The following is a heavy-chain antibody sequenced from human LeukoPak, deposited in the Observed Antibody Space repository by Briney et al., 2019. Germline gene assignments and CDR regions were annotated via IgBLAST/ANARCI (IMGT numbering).Heavy chain of an antibody. CDR2: ISSSSSTI. CDR1: GFTFSSYS. V-gene: IGHV3-48*01. J-gene: IGHJ3*02. CDR3: ARDGYYDFWSGSAAFDI. D-gene: IGHD3-3*01. Sequence: PGGSLRLSCAASGFTFSSYSMNWVRQAPGKGLEWVSYISSSSSTIYYADSVKGRFTISRVNAKNSLYLQMNSLRAEDTAVYYCARDGYYDFWSGSAAFDIWGQGTMVTVSS.